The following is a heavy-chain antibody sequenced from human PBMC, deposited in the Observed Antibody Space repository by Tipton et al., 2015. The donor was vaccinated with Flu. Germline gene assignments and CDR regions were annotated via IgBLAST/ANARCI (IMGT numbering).Heavy chain of an antibody. J-gene: IGHJ6*03. CDR1: GFTFSSYW. CDR3: VRKNYDFWSGPIQDYYMDV. D-gene: IGHD3-3*01. V-gene: IGHV3-7*03. Sequence: SLRLSCAASGFTFSSYWMSWVRQAPGKGLEWVANIKQDGSEKYYVDSVKGRFTISRDNAKNSLYLQMNSLRAEDTAVYYCVRKNYDFWSGPIQDYYMDVWGKGTTVTVSS. CDR2: IKQDGSEK.